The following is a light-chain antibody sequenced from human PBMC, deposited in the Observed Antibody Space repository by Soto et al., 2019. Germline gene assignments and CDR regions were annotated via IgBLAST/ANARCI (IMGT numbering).Light chain of an antibody. J-gene: IGKJ2*01. CDR3: QQSYTAPRA. CDR2: DSS. V-gene: IGKV1-39*01. CDR1: QTIGTY. Sequence: DVQMTQSPPSLSASVGDRVTITCRASQTIGTYLNWYQKKPGTPPKLLIYDSSNLQTGVSSRFSGSGSGVESALTIISLQPEDFATNYCQQSYTAPRAFGQVTKLDIK.